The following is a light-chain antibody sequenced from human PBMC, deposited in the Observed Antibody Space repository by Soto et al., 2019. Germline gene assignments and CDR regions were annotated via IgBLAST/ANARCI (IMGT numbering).Light chain of an antibody. Sequence: DIQMTQSPSSLSASVGHRVTITCLPGQSISSDLNRYQQKPGRAPKFLIYAASTLQSRGPPRFGGRGCGTDFTLTINSQPPEDFATYCCLQTYNAPRPFGGGTQGGYQ. CDR3: LQTYNAPRP. V-gene: IGKV1-39*01. J-gene: IGKJ4*01. CDR1: QSISSD. CDR2: AAS.